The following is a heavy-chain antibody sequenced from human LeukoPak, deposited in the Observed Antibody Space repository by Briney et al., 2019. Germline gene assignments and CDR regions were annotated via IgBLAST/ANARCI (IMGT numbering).Heavy chain of an antibody. CDR1: GYTFTPYY. J-gene: IGHJ3*02. V-gene: IGHV1-2*02. CDR2: INPDNGGT. CDR3: ARGPNTAAFDI. Sequence: ASVKVSCKASGYTFTPYYMHWLRQAPGQGLEWMGWINPDNGGTDSAQKFQGRVTMTRDTSISTAYMELSRLTSDDTAVYYCARGPNTAAFDIWGQGTIITVSS. D-gene: IGHD6-13*01.